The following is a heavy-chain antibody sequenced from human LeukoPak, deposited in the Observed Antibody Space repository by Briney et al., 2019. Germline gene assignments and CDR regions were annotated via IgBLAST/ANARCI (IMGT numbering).Heavy chain of an antibody. CDR2: ISSSSSYI. CDR3: ARRSYRGVIGLYYYYYMDV. V-gene: IGHV3-21*01. J-gene: IGHJ6*03. Sequence: GGSLRLSCAASGFTFSSYSMNWVRQAPGKGLEWVSFISSSSSYIYYADSVKGRFTISRDNAKNSLYLQMNSLRAEDTAVYYCARRSYRGVIGLYYYYYMDVWGKGTPVTVSS. D-gene: IGHD3-16*02. CDR1: GFTFSSYS.